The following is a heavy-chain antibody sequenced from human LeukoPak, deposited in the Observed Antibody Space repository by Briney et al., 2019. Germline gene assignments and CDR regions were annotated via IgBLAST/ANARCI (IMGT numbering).Heavy chain of an antibody. CDR1: GGSISNYY. CDR3: ARLEIGSGSYLSLDY. D-gene: IGHD3-10*01. CDR2: IYYSGST. V-gene: IGHV4-59*01. Sequence: SETLSLTCTVSGGSISNYYWSWIRQPPGKGLEWIGYIYYSGSTNYNPSLKSRVTMSVDTSKNQFSLKLSSVTAADTAVYYCARLEIGSGSYLSLDYWGQGTLVTVSS. J-gene: IGHJ4*02.